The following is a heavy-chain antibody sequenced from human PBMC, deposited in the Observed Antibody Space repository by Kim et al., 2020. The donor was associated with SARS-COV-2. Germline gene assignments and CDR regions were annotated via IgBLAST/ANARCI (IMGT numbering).Heavy chain of an antibody. Sequence: GGSLRLSCAASGFTFSSYSMNWVRQAPGKGLEWVSSISSSSSYIYYADSVKGRFTISRDNAKNSLYLQMNSLRAEDTAVYYCARDGGITIFGVVTADYVMDVWGQGTTVTVSS. CDR2: ISSSSSYI. J-gene: IGHJ6*02. CDR1: GFTFSSYS. V-gene: IGHV3-21*01. D-gene: IGHD3-3*01. CDR3: ARDGGITIFGVVTADYVMDV.